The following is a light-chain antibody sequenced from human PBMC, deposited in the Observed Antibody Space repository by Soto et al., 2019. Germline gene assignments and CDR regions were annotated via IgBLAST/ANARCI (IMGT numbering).Light chain of an antibody. CDR1: SSDVGGYNY. J-gene: IGLJ2*01. CDR2: EVS. CDR3: SSYTSSLNGV. V-gene: IGLV2-14*01. Sequence: QSALTQPASVSGSPGQSITISCTGTSSDVGGYNYVSWYQQHPGKAPKLMIYEVSNRPSGVSNRFSGSKSGNTASLTISGLQAEDEADYYCSSYTSSLNGVFGGGTKVTVL.